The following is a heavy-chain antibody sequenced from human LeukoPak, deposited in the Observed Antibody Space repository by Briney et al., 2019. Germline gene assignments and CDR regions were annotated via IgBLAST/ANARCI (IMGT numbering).Heavy chain of an antibody. CDR3: ARDLAYSGSYYFDY. J-gene: IGHJ4*02. Sequence: PGGSLRPSCAASGFTVSSNYMSWVRQAPGKGLEWVSSISRSSHDIYYAESVKGRFTISRDNAKNSVYLQMNSLRAEDTAVYYCARDLAYSGSYYFDYWGQGTLVTVSS. CDR2: ISRSSHDI. CDR1: GFTVSSNY. V-gene: IGHV3-21*04. D-gene: IGHD1-26*01.